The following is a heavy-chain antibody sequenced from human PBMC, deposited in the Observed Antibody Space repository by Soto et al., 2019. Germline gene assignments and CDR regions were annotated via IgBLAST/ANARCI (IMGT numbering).Heavy chain of an antibody. J-gene: IGHJ5*02. CDR2: IYYSGTT. CDR1: HDSISSSTYY. D-gene: IGHD3-3*01. V-gene: IGHV4-39*01. Sequence: QLQLQESGPGLVKPSETLSLTCSVSHDSISSSTYYWGWIRQPPGKGLEWIGSIYYSGTTYYNPSLRSRVTISIDTSKNHFSLKVSSVTAADTAIYYCARQTGGITIFGGWFDPWGQGALVTVSS. CDR3: ARQTGGITIFGGWFDP.